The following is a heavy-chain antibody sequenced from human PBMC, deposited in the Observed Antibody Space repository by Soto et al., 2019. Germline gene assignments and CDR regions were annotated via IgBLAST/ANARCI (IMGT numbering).Heavy chain of an antibody. CDR3: AKSVLYDSSGYYYSGPWFDP. D-gene: IGHD3-22*01. J-gene: IGHJ5*02. CDR2: ISGSGGST. V-gene: IGHV3-23*01. Sequence: GGSLRLSCAASGFTFSSYAMSWVRQAPGKGLEWVSAISGSGGSTYYADSVKGRFTISRDNSKNTLYLQMNSLRAEDTAVYYCAKSVLYDSSGYYYSGPWFDPWGQGTLVTVSS. CDR1: GFTFSSYA.